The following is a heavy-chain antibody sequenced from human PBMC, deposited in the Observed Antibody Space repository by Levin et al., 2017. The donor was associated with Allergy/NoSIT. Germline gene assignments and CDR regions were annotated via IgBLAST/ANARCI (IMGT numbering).Heavy chain of an antibody. Sequence: GGSLRLSCAASGFAFSSYGMHWVRQAPGKGLEWVAVISFDGNNKFYTDSVKGRFTISRDNSKNTLYLQMNSLRAEDTAVYFCAKSYLALHYYYGMDVWGQGTTVTVSS. CDR1: GFAFSSYG. CDR2: ISFDGNNK. V-gene: IGHV3-30*18. CDR3: AKSYLALHYYYGMDV. J-gene: IGHJ6*02.